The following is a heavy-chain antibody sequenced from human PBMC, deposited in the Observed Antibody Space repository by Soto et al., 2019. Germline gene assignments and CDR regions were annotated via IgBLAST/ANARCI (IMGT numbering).Heavy chain of an antibody. Sequence: QVQLQESGPGLVKPSQTLSLTCTVSGGSISSGDYYWSWIRQPPGKGLEWIGYIFYSGSTYYNPSLKSRVTISVDTSKNQFSLKLSSVTAADTAVYYCARGGDCSGGSCYSFDYWGQGTLVTVSS. J-gene: IGHJ4*02. CDR3: ARGGDCSGGSCYSFDY. CDR2: IFYSGST. CDR1: GGSISSGDYY. V-gene: IGHV4-30-4*01. D-gene: IGHD2-15*01.